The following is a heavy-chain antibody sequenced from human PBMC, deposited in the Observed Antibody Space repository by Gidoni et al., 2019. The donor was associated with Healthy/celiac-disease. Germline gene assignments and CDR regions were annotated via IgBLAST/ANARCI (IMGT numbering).Heavy chain of an antibody. CDR3: AKDPGYSSGWTSLESPQSFDY. J-gene: IGHJ4*02. D-gene: IGHD6-19*01. V-gene: IGHV3-23*01. CDR1: GFPFSSSA. Sequence: EVQLLESVGGLVQPGGSLRLSCSACGFPFSSSAISWCLQAPGQGLEWVSAISGSGGSTYYADSVKGRFTISRDNSKNTLYLQMNSLRAEDTAVYYCAKDPGYSSGWTSLESPQSFDYWGQGTLVTVSS. CDR2: ISGSGGST.